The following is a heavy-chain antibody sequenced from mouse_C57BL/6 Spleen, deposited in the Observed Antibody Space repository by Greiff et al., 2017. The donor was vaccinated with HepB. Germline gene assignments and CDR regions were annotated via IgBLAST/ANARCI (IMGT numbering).Heavy chain of an antibody. CDR1: GFTFSSYA. J-gene: IGHJ2*01. D-gene: IGHD1-1*01. V-gene: IGHV5-4*03. Sequence: EVRLVESGGGLVKPGGSLKLSCAASGFTFSSYAMSWVRQTPEKRLEWVATISDGGSYPYYPDNVKGRFTISRDNAKNNLYMQMSHLKSEDTAMYSCARVISYYGSSPCDYWRQGTTLTVSS. CDR3: ARVISYYGSSPCDY. CDR2: ISDGGSYP.